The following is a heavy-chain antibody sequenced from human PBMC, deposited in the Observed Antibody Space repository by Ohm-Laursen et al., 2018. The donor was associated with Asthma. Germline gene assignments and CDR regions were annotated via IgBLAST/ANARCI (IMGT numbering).Heavy chain of an antibody. CDR1: GFTFSSYS. CDR3: ARVVVITYFDY. V-gene: IGHV3-23*01. Sequence: GSLRLSCAASGFTFSSYSMNWVRQAPGKGLEWVSAISGSGGSTYYADSVKGRFTISRDNSKNTLYLQMNSLRAEDTAVYYCARVVVITYFDYWGQGTLVTVSS. CDR2: ISGSGGST. D-gene: IGHD3-22*01. J-gene: IGHJ4*02.